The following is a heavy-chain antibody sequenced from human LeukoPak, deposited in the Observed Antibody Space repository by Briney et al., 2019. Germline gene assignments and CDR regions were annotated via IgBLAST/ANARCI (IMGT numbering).Heavy chain of an antibody. Sequence: SVKVACNASGYIFTSYYMHWERQPAAHLLEWIGIINPSGGSTSYAQKFQGRVTMTTDMSTSTVYMELSSLRSEDKAVYYCFIAARRNWFDPWGQGTLVTVSS. D-gene: IGHD6-6*01. J-gene: IGHJ5*02. CDR1: GYIFTSYY. V-gene: IGHV1-46*01. CDR3: FIAARRNWFDP. CDR2: INPSGGST.